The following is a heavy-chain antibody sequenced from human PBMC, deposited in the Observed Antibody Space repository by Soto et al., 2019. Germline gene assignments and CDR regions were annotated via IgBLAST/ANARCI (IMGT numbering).Heavy chain of an antibody. Sequence: EVQLVESGGGLVQPGGSLRLSCATSGFTFTNYWTHWVRQAPGEGLVWVSRISGDGSRTNYADSVKGRFTISRDNAKTSLYLQMNSLRADDTAVYYCARGAGGAYCLDYWGQGTLVTVSS. CDR3: ARGAGGAYCLDY. CDR1: GFTFTNYW. CDR2: ISGDGSRT. D-gene: IGHD3-10*01. J-gene: IGHJ4*02. V-gene: IGHV3-74*01.